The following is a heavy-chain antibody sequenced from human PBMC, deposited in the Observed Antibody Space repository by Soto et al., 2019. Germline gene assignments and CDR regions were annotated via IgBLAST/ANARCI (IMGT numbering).Heavy chain of an antibody. V-gene: IGHV3-30-3*01. CDR2: ISYDGSSK. J-gene: IGHJ4*02. CDR1: GFTFSSYA. CDR3: ARAIAAAGTGGLFDY. Sequence: QVQLVESGGGVVQPGRSLRLSCAASGFTFSSYAMHWVRQAPGKGLEWVAVISYDGSSKYYADSVKGRFTISRDNSKNTLYLQMNSLRAEDTAVYYCARAIAAAGTGGLFDYWGQGTLVTVSS. D-gene: IGHD6-13*01.